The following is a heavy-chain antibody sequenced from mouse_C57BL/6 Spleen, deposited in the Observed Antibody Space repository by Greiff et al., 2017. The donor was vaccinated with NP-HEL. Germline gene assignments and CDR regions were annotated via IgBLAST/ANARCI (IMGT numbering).Heavy chain of an antibody. CDR2: IYPGGGYT. CDR3: ARWGDVNY. Sequence: VQLVESGAELVRPGTSVKMSCKASGYTFTNYWIGWAKQRPGHGLEWIGDIYPGGGYTNYNEKFKGKATLTADKSSSTAYMQFSSLTSEDSAIYYCARWGDVNYWGQGTTLTVSS. J-gene: IGHJ2*01. D-gene: IGHD3-3*01. V-gene: IGHV1-63*01. CDR1: GYTFTNYW.